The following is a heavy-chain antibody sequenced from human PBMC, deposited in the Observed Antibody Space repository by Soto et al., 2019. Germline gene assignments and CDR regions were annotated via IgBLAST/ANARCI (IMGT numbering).Heavy chain of an antibody. CDR1: SDSVTSAIYC. CDR2: LCYSGST. Sequence: QVQLRESGPGLVKPSETLSLTCTVSSDSVTSAIYCWSWIRQPPGKALEWIAYLCYSGSTSYNPSLKSRLTISRDTSKNQFSLKLTSVTAADTAVYYCARSGGGSGWLGGQGTLVTVSS. CDR3: ARSGGGSGWL. D-gene: IGHD6-19*01. V-gene: IGHV4-61*01. J-gene: IGHJ4*02.